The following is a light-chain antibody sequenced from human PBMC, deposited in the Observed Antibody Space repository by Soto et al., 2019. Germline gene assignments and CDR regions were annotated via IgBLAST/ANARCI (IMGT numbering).Light chain of an antibody. CDR1: SSNIGSNT. Sequence: QSVLTQPPSASGTPGQRVTISCSGSSSNIGSNTVSWYQQLPGTAPTLLIYGNNQRPSGVPDRFSGSKSGTSASLAISGLQSEDEADYYCAAWDDSLNGYVFGAGTKVTVL. V-gene: IGLV1-44*01. CDR3: AAWDDSLNGYV. CDR2: GNN. J-gene: IGLJ1*01.